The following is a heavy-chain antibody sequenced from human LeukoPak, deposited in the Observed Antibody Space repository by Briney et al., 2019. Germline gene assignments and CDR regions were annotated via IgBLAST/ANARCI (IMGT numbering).Heavy chain of an antibody. CDR1: GYTFTDYF. CDR3: AKVRDRLSSFYPAA. D-gene: IGHD6-13*01. J-gene: IGHJ4*02. Sequence: RASVTVSCKASGYTFTDYFIHWVRQAPGQGLEWMGWVNPHSGGRNLAQKFQGRVTMTRDTSSTTAYLELSGLTSDDTAMYYCAKVRDRLSSFYPAAWGQGTLVTVSS. CDR2: VNPHSGGR. V-gene: IGHV1-2*02.